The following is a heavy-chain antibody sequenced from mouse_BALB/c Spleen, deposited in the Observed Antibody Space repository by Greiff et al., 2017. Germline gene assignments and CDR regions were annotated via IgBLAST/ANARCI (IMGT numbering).Heavy chain of an antibody. CDR3: ARSGGNYAYYAMDY. Sequence: EVKLVESGGGLVQPGGSRKLSCAASGFTFSSFGMHWVRQAPEKGLEWVAYISSGSSTIYYADTVKGRFTISRDNPKNTLFLQMTSLRSEDTAMYYCARSGGNYAYYAMDYWGQGTSVTVSS. D-gene: IGHD2-1*01. CDR2: ISSGSSTI. J-gene: IGHJ4*01. V-gene: IGHV5-17*02. CDR1: GFTFSSFG.